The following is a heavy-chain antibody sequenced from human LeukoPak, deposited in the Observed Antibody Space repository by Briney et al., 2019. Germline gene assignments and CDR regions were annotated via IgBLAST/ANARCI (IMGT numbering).Heavy chain of an antibody. CDR3: TADPLYYYGMDV. CDR1: GFIFSDSA. CDR2: IRSKSNSYAT. Sequence: GGSLRLSCAASGFIFSDSAVHWVRQTSEKGLEWVGRIRSKSNSYATAYAASVKGRFTISRDDSKNTAYLQMNSLKTEDTAVYYCTADPLYYYGMDVWGQGTTVTVSS. J-gene: IGHJ6*02. D-gene: IGHD6-13*01. V-gene: IGHV3-73*01.